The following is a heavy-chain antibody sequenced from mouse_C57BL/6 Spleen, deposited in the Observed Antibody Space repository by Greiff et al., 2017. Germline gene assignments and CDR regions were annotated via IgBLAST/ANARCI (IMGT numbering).Heavy chain of an antibody. CDR3: AIDFYYDFLVAY. J-gene: IGHJ3*01. CDR1: GYTFTSYW. V-gene: IGHV1-74*01. D-gene: IGHD2-4*01. Sequence: VQLQQSGAELVKPGASVKVSCKASGYTFTSYWMHWVKQRPGHGLEWIGRIYPSDSDTNYNQKFKGKATLTVDKSSSTAYMQLSSLTSDDSAVYYCAIDFYYDFLVAYWGQGTLVTVSA. CDR2: IYPSDSDT.